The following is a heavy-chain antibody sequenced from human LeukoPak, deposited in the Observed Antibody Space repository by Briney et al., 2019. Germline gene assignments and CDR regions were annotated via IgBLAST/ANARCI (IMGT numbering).Heavy chain of an antibody. CDR2: INRSGST. J-gene: IGHJ4*02. D-gene: IGHD6-13*01. CDR1: GGSFSGYY. CDR3: ARDGAAAGTN. Sequence: RSETLSLTCAVYGGSFSGYYWSWIRQPPGKGLEWIGEINRSGSTNYNPSLKSRVTISIDTSKNQFSLKLSSVTAADTAVYYCARDGAAAGTNWGQGTLVAVSS. V-gene: IGHV4-34*01.